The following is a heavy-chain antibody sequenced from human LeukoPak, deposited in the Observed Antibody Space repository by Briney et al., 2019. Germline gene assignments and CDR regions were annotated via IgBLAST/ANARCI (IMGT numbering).Heavy chain of an antibody. CDR3: ARGTVVTPGY. CDR2: IYYSGST. J-gene: IGHJ4*02. Sequence: SETLSLTCTVSGGSISSGGYYWSWIRQHQGKGLEWIGYIYYSGSTYYNPSLKSRVTISVDTSKNQFSLKLSSVTAADTAVYYCARGTVVTPGYWGQGTLVTISS. D-gene: IGHD4-23*01. CDR1: GGSISSGGYY. V-gene: IGHV4-31*03.